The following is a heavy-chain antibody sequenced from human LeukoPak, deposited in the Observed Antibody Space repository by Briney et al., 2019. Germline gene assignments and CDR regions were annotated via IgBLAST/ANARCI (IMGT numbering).Heavy chain of an antibody. D-gene: IGHD6-13*01. CDR2: ISSAGTT. CDR3: ARDLEAANTYYFDY. J-gene: IGHJ4*02. Sequence: GGSLRLSCAASGFTFSSYWMHWVRQAPGKGLEWVSIISSAGTTYYADSVKGRFTISRDNSKNTVYLQVNSLRDEDTAVYYCARDLEAANTYYFDYWGQGTMVTVSS. V-gene: IGHV3-66*01. CDR1: GFTFSSYW.